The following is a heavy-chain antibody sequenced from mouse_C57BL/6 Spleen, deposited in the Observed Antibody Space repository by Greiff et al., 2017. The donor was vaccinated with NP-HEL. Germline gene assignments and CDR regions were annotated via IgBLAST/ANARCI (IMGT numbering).Heavy chain of an antibody. CDR1: GYTFTDYN. D-gene: IGHD2-4*01. Sequence: EVQLQQSGPELVKPGASVKMSCKASGYTFTDYNMHWVKQSHGKSLEWIGYINPNNGGTSYNQKFKGKATLTVNKSSSTAYMELRSLTSEDSAVYYCARGRDYDGRGFAYWGQGTLVTVSA. CDR2: INPNNGGT. J-gene: IGHJ3*01. V-gene: IGHV1-22*01. CDR3: ARGRDYDGRGFAY.